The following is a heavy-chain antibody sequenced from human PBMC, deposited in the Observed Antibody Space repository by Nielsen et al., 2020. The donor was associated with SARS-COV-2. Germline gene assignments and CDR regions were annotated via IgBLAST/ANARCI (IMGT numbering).Heavy chain of an antibody. V-gene: IGHV1-18*01. J-gene: IGHJ4*02. CDR2: ISGYNGNT. CDR3: ARDVSITIFEMVRSHFDY. CDR1: RYTFTSYG. D-gene: IGHD3-3*01. Sequence: ASVKVSCKASRYTFTSYGISWVRQAPGQGLEWMGWISGYNGNTNFPHKLQGRVTLTTDTSTNTAYMELRSLRSDDTAVYYCARDVSITIFEMVRSHFDYWGQGTLVTVSS.